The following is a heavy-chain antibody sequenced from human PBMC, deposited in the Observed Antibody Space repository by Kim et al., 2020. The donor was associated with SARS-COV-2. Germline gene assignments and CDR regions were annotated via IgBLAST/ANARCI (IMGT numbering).Heavy chain of an antibody. CDR1: GFTLTNYA. Sequence: GGSLRLSCTASGFTLTNYAMHWVRQAPGKGLEYVSAISSNGYSTYYGNFVEGRFTISRDTSKNTLYLQLGSLRAEDKAMYYCAREARNSGNYDYLDYWGQGILVSVSS. CDR3: AREARNSGNYDYLDY. D-gene: IGHD1-26*01. CDR2: ISSNGYST. V-gene: IGHV3-64*01. J-gene: IGHJ4*02.